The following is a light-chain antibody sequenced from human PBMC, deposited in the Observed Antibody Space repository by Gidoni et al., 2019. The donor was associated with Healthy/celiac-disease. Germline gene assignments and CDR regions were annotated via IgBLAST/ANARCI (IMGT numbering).Light chain of an antibody. J-gene: IGKJ3*01. Sequence: AIQLTQSPPSLSASVGDRVTITCRASQGISSALAWYQQKPGKAPRLLIYDASSLESGVPSRFSGSGSGTDFTLTISSLQPEDFATYYCQQFNSYPFTFGPGTKVDIK. CDR1: QGISSA. V-gene: IGKV1-13*02. CDR2: DAS. CDR3: QQFNSYPFT.